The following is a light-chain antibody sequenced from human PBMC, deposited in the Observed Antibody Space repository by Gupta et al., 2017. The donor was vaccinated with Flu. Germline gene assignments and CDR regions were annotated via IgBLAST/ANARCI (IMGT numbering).Light chain of an antibody. J-gene: IGLJ3*02. CDR2: EVT. Sequence: HSALTQPASVSGSPGQSITISCTGTSSDVGGYNYVSWYQQHPGKAPKVILYEVTYRPSGVSNRFSGSKSDNTASLTISGLKAEDEADYYCSSYTSSSTRVFGGGTKLTVL. CDR3: SSYTSSSTRV. CDR1: SSDVGGYNY. V-gene: IGLV2-14*01.